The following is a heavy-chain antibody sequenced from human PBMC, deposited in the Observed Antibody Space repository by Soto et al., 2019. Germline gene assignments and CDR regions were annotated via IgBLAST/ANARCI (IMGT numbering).Heavy chain of an antibody. D-gene: IGHD5-12*01. CDR1: GYSFTSYW. J-gene: IGHJ6*02. CDR2: IYPGDSDT. CDR3: ARLDGYNGQDYYGMDV. V-gene: IGHV5-51*01. Sequence: GESLKISCKGSGYSFTSYWIGWVRQMPGKGLEWMGIIYPGDSDTRYSPSFQGQVTISADKSISTAYLQWSSLKASDTAMYYCARLDGYNGQDYYGMDVWGQGTPVTVSS.